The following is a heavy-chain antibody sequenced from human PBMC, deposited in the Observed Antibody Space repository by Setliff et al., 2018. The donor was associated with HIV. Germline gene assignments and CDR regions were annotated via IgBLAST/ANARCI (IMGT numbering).Heavy chain of an antibody. J-gene: IGHJ6*03. Sequence: GGSLRLSCAASGFAFRNYIFHWVRQAPGKGLEWVAIISSDGSDKNNADSVKGRFTVSRDNSKTTLYLQMNSLRAEDTAVYYCAKGRYSSGANYYYYYMDVWGKGTTVTFSS. D-gene: IGHD6-19*01. V-gene: IGHV3-30*07. CDR2: ISSDGSDK. CDR3: AKGRYSSGANYYYYYMDV. CDR1: GFAFRNYI.